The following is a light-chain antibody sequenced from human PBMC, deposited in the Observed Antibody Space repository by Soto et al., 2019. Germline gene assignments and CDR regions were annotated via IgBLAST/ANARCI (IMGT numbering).Light chain of an antibody. Sequence: QSVLTQPASVSGSPGQSITISCTGTSSDVGGYNSVPWYQQHPGKAPKLMIYNVSNRPSGISDRFSGSRSGNTASLTISGLQAEDEADYYCSSYTSSSTYGFGTGTKVTVL. J-gene: IGLJ1*01. V-gene: IGLV2-14*03. CDR3: SSYTSSSTYG. CDR1: SSDVGGYNS. CDR2: NVS.